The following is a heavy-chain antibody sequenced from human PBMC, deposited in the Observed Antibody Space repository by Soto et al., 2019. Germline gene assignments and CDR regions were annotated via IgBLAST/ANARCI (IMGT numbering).Heavy chain of an antibody. CDR2: INSDGSST. CDR3: ARDFHRVAMDV. Sequence: GXSLRLSCAASGFTLSSYWMHWFRQAPGKGLVWVSRINSDGSSTSYADSVKGRFTISRDNAKNTLYLQMNSLRAEDTAVYYCARDFHRVAMDVWGQGTTVTVSS. CDR1: GFTLSSYW. V-gene: IGHV3-74*01. D-gene: IGHD2-15*01. J-gene: IGHJ6*02.